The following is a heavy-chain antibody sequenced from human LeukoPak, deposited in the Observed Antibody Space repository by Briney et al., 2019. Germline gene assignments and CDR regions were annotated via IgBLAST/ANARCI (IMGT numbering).Heavy chain of an antibody. J-gene: IGHJ4*02. CDR3: AREGGQWLVSDY. CDR1: GFTFNNYA. CDR2: VSGSGAIA. D-gene: IGHD6-19*01. V-gene: IGHV3-23*01. Sequence: PGGSLRLSCAASGFTFNNYAMSWVRQAPGKGLEWVSTVSGSGAIAYYTDSDKGRFTISRDNSKNTLYLQMSSLTAKDTAVYYCAREGGQWLVSDYWGQGTLVTVSS.